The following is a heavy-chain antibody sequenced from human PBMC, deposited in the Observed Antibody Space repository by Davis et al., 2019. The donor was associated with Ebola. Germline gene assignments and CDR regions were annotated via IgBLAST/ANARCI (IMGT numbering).Heavy chain of an antibody. V-gene: IGHV4-39*01. J-gene: IGHJ5*02. CDR1: GGSISRSYY. D-gene: IGHD2-2*02. Sequence: SETLSLTCAVSGGSISRSYYWGWIRQPPGKGLEWIGSIYYSGSTYYNPSLKSRVTISVDTSKNQFSLKLSSVTAADTAVYYCARRSCSSTSCYTAPRYNWFDPWGQGTLVTVSS. CDR3: ARRSCSSTSCYTAPRYNWFDP. CDR2: IYYSGST.